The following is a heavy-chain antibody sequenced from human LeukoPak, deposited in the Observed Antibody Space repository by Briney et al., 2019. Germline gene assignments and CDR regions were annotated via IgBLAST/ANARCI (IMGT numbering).Heavy chain of an antibody. CDR1: GFTFSTYG. CDR2: IRHDGSDK. CDR3: AKDSHGGWYAFDY. V-gene: IGHV3-30*02. D-gene: IGHD6-19*01. J-gene: IGHJ4*02. Sequence: GGSLRLSCAASGFTFSTYGMHWVRQAPGKGLEWVAFIRHDGSDKDYADSVKGRFTISRDNSKSTLYLQMNSLRPDDTAVFYCAKDSHGGWYAFDYWGQGTLVTVSS.